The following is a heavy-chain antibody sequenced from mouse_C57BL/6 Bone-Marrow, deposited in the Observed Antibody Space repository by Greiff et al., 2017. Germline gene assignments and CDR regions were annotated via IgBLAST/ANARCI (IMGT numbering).Heavy chain of an antibody. V-gene: IGHV3-1*01. Sequence: EVKLQESGPGMVKPSPSLSLTCTVTGYSITSGYDWHWIRHFPGNKLEWMGYIRYSGSTNYNPSLKSGISITHDTTKNHFFLKLNSVTTEYTATYYCAREGFYYYGSSNVWYFDVWGTGTTVTVSS. CDR1: GYSITSGYD. CDR3: AREGFYYYGSSNVWYFDV. D-gene: IGHD1-1*01. J-gene: IGHJ1*03. CDR2: IRYSGST.